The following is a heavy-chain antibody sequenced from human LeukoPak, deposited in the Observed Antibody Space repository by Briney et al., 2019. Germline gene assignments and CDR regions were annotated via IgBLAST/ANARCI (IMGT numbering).Heavy chain of an antibody. CDR2: TYYRSKWYT. J-gene: IGHJ5*02. CDR3: ARGSRGAFGGGSPRPNWFDP. V-gene: IGHV6-1*01. CDR1: GDSVSSNIAA. D-gene: IGHD6-19*01. Sequence: SQTLSLTCAISGDSVSSNIAAWTWIRQSPSRGLEWLGRTYYRSKWYTNYAVSVKSRITINPDTSKNQFSLQLNSVTPEDTAVYYCARGSRGAFGGGSPRPNWFDPWGQGTLVTVSS.